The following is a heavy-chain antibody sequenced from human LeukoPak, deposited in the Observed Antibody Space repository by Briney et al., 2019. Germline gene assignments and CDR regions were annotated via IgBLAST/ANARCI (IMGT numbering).Heavy chain of an antibody. Sequence: ASVKVSCKASGYTFTGYYTHWVRQAPGQGLEWMGWISAYNGNTNYAQKLQGRVTMTTDTSTSTAYMELRSLRSDDTAVYYCARVAVGMLPSFGESPIYYYYYMDVWGKGTTVTISS. V-gene: IGHV1-18*04. CDR2: ISAYNGNT. CDR1: GYTFTGYY. CDR3: ARVAVGMLPSFGESPIYYYYYMDV. D-gene: IGHD3-10*01. J-gene: IGHJ6*03.